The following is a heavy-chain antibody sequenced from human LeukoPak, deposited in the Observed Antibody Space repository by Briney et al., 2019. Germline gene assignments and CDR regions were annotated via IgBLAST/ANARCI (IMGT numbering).Heavy chain of an antibody. CDR2: ISAYNGNT. V-gene: IGHV1-18*01. D-gene: IGHD2-15*01. CDR1: GYTFTSYG. CDR3: AREVSRGGGGFQIDY. Sequence: GASVKVSCKASGYTFTSYGISWVRQAPGQGLEWMGWISAYNGNTNYAQKLQGRVTMTTDTSTSTAYMELRSLRSDDTAVYYCAREVSRGGGGFQIDYWGQGVLVTVSS. J-gene: IGHJ4*02.